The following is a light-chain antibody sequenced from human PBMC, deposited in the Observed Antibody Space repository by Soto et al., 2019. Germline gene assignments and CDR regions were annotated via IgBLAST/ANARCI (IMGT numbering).Light chain of an antibody. Sequence: EIVLTQSPATLSLSPGERATLSGRASQSVSSYLAWYQQKPGQAPRLLIYDASNRATGIPARFSGSGSGTDFTLTISSLKTEDLAVYYCQQYNNWPPVTFGGGTKVEIK. CDR1: QSVSSY. CDR2: DAS. V-gene: IGKV3-11*01. J-gene: IGKJ4*01. CDR3: QQYNNWPPVT.